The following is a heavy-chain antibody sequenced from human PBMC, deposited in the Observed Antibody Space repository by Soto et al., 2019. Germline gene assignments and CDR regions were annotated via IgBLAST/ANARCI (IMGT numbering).Heavy chain of an antibody. J-gene: IGHJ4*02. CDR2: IIPIFGTA. V-gene: IGHV1-69*12. CDR3: ARESRYCSGGSCYFLPGIDY. CDR1: GGTFSSYA. Sequence: QVQLVQSGAEVKKPGSSVKVSCKASGGTFSSYAISWVRQARGQGLEWMGGIIPIFGTANYAQKFQGRVTITADESTSTAYMELSCLRSEDTAVYYCARESRYCSGGSCYFLPGIDYWGQGTLVTVSS. D-gene: IGHD2-15*01.